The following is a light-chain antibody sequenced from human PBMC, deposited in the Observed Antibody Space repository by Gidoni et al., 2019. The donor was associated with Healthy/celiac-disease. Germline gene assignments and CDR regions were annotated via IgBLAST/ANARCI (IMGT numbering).Light chain of an antibody. Sequence: AIRMTQSPSSFSASTGDRVTITCRASQGISSYLAWYQQKPGKAPKLLIYAASTLQSGVPSRFSGSXXXTDFTLTISCLQSEDFATYYCQQYYSDXXLTFGGGTKVEIK. CDR3: QQYYSDXXLT. J-gene: IGKJ4*01. CDR2: AAS. CDR1: QGISSY. V-gene: IGKV1-8*01.